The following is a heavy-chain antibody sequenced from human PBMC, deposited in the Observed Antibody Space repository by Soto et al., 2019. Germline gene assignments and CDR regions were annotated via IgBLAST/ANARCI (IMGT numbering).Heavy chain of an antibody. CDR2: IYYSGNT. J-gene: IGHJ6*02. CDR1: GGSISSRSSY. Sequence: PSETLSLTCTVSGGSISSRSSYWGWIRQPPGKGLEWIGSIYYSGNTYYNPSLKSRVTISVDTSKNHFSLKLSSVTAADTAVYYCARDIRGYDSSGYSYYYYGMDVWGQGTTVTVSS. V-gene: IGHV4-39*02. D-gene: IGHD3-22*01. CDR3: ARDIRGYDSSGYSYYYYGMDV.